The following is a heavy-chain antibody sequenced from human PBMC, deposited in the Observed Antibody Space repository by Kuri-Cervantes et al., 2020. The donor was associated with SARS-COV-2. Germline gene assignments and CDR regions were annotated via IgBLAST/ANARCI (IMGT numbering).Heavy chain of an antibody. V-gene: IGHV1-2*02. CDR2: INPNSGGT. Sequence: SVKVSCKASGYTFTGYYMHWVRQAPGQGLEWMGWINPNSGGTNYAQKFQGRVTMTEDTSTDTAYMELSRLRSDDTAVYYCARDPREYYYDSSGTIRTEESYFDYWGQGTLVTVSS. D-gene: IGHD3-22*01. CDR3: ARDPREYYYDSSGTIRTEESYFDY. CDR1: GYTFTGYY. J-gene: IGHJ4*02.